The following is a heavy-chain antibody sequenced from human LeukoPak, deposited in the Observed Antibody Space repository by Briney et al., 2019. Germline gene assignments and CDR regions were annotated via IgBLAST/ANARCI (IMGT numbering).Heavy chain of an antibody. Sequence: GESLKISCKGSGYSFPNHWIVWVRQMPGKGLEWMGVIYPGDSDTRYSPSFQGQVTISADKSISTAYLQWSSLKASDTAMYYCARGFYYMDVWGKGTTVTVSS. CDR2: IYPGDSDT. J-gene: IGHJ6*03. CDR1: GYSFPNHW. CDR3: ARGFYYMDV. V-gene: IGHV5-51*01.